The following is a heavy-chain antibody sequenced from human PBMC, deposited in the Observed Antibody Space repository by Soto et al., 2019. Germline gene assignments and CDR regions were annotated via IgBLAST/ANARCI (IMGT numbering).Heavy chain of an antibody. CDR2: ISYSGGNT. V-gene: IGHV3-23*01. Sequence: GGSLRLSCAASGFTFSSFGMSWVRQAPGKGLEWVSSISYSGGNTYYADSVKGRFTISRDNSKNTLYLQMNSLRAEDTAVYYCSKSLGATRTFDYWGQGTLVTVS. D-gene: IGHD1-26*01. J-gene: IGHJ4*02. CDR1: GFTFSSFG. CDR3: SKSLGATRTFDY.